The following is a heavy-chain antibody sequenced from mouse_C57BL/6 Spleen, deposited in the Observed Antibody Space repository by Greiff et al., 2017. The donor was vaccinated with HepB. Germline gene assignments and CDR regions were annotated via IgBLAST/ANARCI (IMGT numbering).Heavy chain of an antibody. CDR1: GYTFTSYW. CDR3: ARSYYYGRAHWYFDV. CDR2: IDPSDSET. Sequence: QVQLQQPGAELVRPGSSVKLSCKASGYTFTSYWMHWVKQRPIQGLEWIGNIDPSDSETHYNQKFKDKATLTVDKSSRTAYMQLRSLTSEDSAVYYCARSYYYGRAHWYFDVWGTGTTVTVSS. D-gene: IGHD1-1*01. V-gene: IGHV1-52*01. J-gene: IGHJ1*03.